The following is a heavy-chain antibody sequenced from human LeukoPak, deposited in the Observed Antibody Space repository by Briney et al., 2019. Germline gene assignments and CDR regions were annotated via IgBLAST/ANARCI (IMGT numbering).Heavy chain of an antibody. Sequence: GGTLRLSCAASGFTFDDYAMSWVRQAPGKGLEWVSGINWNGGSTGYADSVKGRFTISRDNSKNTLYLRMNSLRAEDTAVYYCAKVSHPGSYGSGSHFDYWGQGTLVTVSS. CDR1: GFTFDDYA. V-gene: IGHV3-20*04. J-gene: IGHJ4*02. CDR3: AKVSHPGSYGSGSHFDY. D-gene: IGHD3-10*01. CDR2: INWNGGST.